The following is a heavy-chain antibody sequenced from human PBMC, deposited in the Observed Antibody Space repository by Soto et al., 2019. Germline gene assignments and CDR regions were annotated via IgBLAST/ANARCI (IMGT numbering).Heavy chain of an antibody. D-gene: IGHD3-16*02. CDR2: IYYSGST. CDR3: GRHRAHYDYVWGSYRLYYFDY. V-gene: IGHV4-39*01. J-gene: IGHJ4*02. Sequence: QLQLQESGPGLVKPSETLSLTCTVSGGSISSSSYYWGWIRQPPGKGLEWIGSIYYSGSTYYNPSLKSRVAITVDTSKNLFPLNQGSVTVADTAVYYCGRHRAHYDYVWGSYRLYYFDYWGQGTLVTVAS. CDR1: GGSISSSSYY.